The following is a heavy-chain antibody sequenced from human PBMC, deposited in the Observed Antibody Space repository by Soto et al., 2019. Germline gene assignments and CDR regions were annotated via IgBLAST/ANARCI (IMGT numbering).Heavy chain of an antibody. CDR3: AKWSGSGPYYMDV. CDR2: ISHADGRIK. CDR1: GYIFTGSG. D-gene: IGHD3-10*01. Sequence: QVQLAESGGGVVQPGTSLRLSCAASGYIFTGSGMHWVRQAPGKGLEWVAPISHADGRIKEYADSVRGRFTISRDNSENKVYLQMSSLRLEDTAAYYCAKWSGSGPYYMDVWGKGTTVIVS. V-gene: IGHV3-30*18. J-gene: IGHJ6*03.